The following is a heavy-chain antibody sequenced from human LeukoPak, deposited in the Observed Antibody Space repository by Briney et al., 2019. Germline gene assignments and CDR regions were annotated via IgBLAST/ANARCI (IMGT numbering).Heavy chain of an antibody. J-gene: IGHJ6*02. V-gene: IGHV1-8*01. Sequence: ASVKVSCKASGYTFTSYDINWVRQATGQGLEWMGWINPNSGNTGYAQKFQGRVTMTRNTSTSTAYMELSSLRSEDTAVYYCARVYYDFWSGYYLSYYYGMDVWGQGTTVTVSS. CDR2: INPNSGNT. D-gene: IGHD3-3*01. CDR1: GYTFTSYD. CDR3: ARVYYDFWSGYYLSYYYGMDV.